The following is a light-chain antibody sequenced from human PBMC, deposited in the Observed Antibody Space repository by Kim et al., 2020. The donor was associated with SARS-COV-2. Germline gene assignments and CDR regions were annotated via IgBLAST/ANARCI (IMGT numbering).Light chain of an antibody. J-gene: IGKJ1*01. V-gene: IGKV1-17*03. Sequence: DIQMTQSPPAMSASVGDRVTITCRPSQGISNYLAWFQQKPGKVPKRLIYAASSLQSGVPSRFSGSGSGTGFTLTISSLQPEDFATYYCLQHNSYLTWTFGQGAKVDIK. CDR1: QGISNY. CDR2: AAS. CDR3: LQHNSYLTWT.